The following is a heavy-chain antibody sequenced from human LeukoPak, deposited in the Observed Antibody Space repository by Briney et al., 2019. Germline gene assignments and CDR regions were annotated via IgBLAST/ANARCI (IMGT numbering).Heavy chain of an antibody. CDR2: IGGSGDST. V-gene: IGHV3-23*01. J-gene: IGHJ4*02. CDR3: ASPLRLGSGSYYNY. CDR1: GFTFRIYA. D-gene: IGHD3-10*01. Sequence: GGSLRLSCAASGFTFRIYAMSWVRQAPGKGPEWVSAIGGSGDSTYYADSVKGRFTISRDNAKDSLYLQMNSLRAEDTAVYYCASPLRLGSGSYYNYWGQGTLVTVSS.